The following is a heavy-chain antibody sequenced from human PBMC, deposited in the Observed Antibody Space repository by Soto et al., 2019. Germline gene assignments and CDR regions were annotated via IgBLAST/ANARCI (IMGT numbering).Heavy chain of an antibody. V-gene: IGHV3-73*01. J-gene: IGHJ6*02. CDR2: IRSKVNSYAT. CDR1: GFTFSASA. Sequence: GGSLRLSCAASGFTFSASAIHWVRQASGKGLEWVGRIRSKVNSYATAYAASVKGRFTISRDDSKNTAYLQMDSLKTEDTAVYFCTRETIGLDYYYYYGMDVWGQGATVTVSS. CDR3: TRETIGLDYYYYYGMDV. D-gene: IGHD3-9*01.